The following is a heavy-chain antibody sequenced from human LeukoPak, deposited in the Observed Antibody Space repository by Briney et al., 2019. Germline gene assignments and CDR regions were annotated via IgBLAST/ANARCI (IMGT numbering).Heavy chain of an antibody. CDR2: ISWDGGST. CDR3: AKALIVATITPFDY. D-gene: IGHD5-12*01. V-gene: IGHV3-43*01. Sequence: GGSLRLSCAASGFTLDDYTMHWVRQAPGKGLEWVSLISWDGGSTYYADSVKGRFTISRDNSKNSLYLQMNSLRTEDTALYYCAKALIVATITPFDYWGQGTLVTVSS. J-gene: IGHJ4*02. CDR1: GFTLDDYT.